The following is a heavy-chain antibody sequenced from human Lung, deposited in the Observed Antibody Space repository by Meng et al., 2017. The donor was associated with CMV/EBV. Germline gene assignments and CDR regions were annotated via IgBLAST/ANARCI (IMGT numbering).Heavy chain of an antibody. CDR2: INTGSGST. CDR1: GYTFTNYF. Sequence: SVKVSXKASGYTFTNYFMHWVRQGLGQGLEWMGVINTGSGSTNYAQKFQGRVSMTRDTSTSTVYMEVSSLRSEDTAVYFCARDSSGSYYGAFDIWGGGTVVTVSS. CDR3: ARDSSGSYYGAFDI. D-gene: IGHD1-26*01. V-gene: IGHV1-46*01. J-gene: IGHJ3*02.